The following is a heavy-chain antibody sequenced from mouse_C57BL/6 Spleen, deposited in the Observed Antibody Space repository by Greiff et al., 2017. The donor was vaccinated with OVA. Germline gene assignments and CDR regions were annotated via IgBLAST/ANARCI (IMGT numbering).Heavy chain of an antibody. V-gene: IGHV1-26*01. J-gene: IGHJ4*01. CDR3: ARWDYGAMDY. CDR2: INPNNGGT. Sequence: VQLQQSGPELVKPGASVKISCKASGYTFTDYYMNWVKQSHGKSLEWIGDINPNNGGTSYNQKFKGKATLTVDKSSSTAYMELRSLTSEDSAVYYCARWDYGAMDYWGQGTSVTVSS. CDR1: GYTFTDYY. D-gene: IGHD2-4*01.